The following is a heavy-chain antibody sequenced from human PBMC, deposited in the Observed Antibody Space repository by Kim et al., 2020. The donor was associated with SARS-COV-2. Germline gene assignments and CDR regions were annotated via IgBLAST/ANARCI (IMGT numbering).Heavy chain of an antibody. Sequence: DSWKGRFTTSRDHATNSLYLQMNSLRAEDTAVYYCARFGSYSSSPVDYWGQGTLVTVSS. CDR3: ARFGSYSSSPVDY. J-gene: IGHJ4*02. V-gene: IGHV3-21*01. D-gene: IGHD6-6*01.